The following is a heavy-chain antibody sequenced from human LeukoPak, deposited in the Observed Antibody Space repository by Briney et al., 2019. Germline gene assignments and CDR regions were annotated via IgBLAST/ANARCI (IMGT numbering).Heavy chain of an antibody. CDR1: GYTFTSYY. CDR3: ARDLFQFGELFY. V-gene: IGHV1-46*01. J-gene: IGHJ4*02. D-gene: IGHD3-10*01. Sequence: ASVKVSCKASGYTFTSYYMHWVRQAPGQGLEWMGIINPSGGSTSYAQKFQGRVTMTRDTSTSTVYMELSSLRSEDTAVCYCARDLFQFGELFYWGQGTLVTVSS. CDR2: INPSGGST.